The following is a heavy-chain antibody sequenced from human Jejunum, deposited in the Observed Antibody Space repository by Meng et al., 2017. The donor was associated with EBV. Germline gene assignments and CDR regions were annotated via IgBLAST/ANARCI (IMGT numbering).Heavy chain of an antibody. V-gene: IGHV4-4*02. CDR1: GGSISDNGW. CDR3: AGNGYYALEY. Sequence: QLKEPRPRLEKRSGTLSLLCFVSGGSISDNGWWKWVRQPPGKGLEWLGEIYHGGGTNYNPSLESRVTISVDKSKNQFSLKLNSVTVADTAVYYCAGNGYYALEYWGPGILVTVSS. D-gene: IGHD3-22*01. J-gene: IGHJ4*02. CDR2: IYHGGGT.